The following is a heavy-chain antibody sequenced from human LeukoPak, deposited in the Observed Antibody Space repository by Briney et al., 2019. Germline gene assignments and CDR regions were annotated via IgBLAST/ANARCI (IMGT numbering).Heavy chain of an antibody. V-gene: IGHV4-34*01. CDR1: GGSFSGYY. Sequence: PSETLSLTCAVYGGSFSGYYWSWIRQPPGKGLEWIGEINHSGSTNYNPSLKSRVTISVDTSKNQFSLKPSSVTAADTAVYYCAISGYHLFDYWGQGTLVTVSS. CDR2: INHSGST. D-gene: IGHD5-12*01. CDR3: AISGYHLFDY. J-gene: IGHJ4*02.